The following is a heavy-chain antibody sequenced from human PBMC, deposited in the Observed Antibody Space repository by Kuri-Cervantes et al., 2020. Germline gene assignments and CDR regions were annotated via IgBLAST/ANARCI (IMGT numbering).Heavy chain of an antibody. CDR2: MYYSGRT. CDR1: GGSFSSGSYY. Sequence: SVTLSLTCTVSGGSFSSGSYYWSWIRQPPGKVLEWIGYMYYSGRTNYNPSLKSRVTISVDTSKNQFSLKLSSVTAADTAVYYCARQSELIRGYATYRWFDPWGQGTLVTVSS. D-gene: IGHD5-18*01. V-gene: IGHV4-61*01. J-gene: IGHJ5*02. CDR3: ARQSELIRGYATYRWFDP.